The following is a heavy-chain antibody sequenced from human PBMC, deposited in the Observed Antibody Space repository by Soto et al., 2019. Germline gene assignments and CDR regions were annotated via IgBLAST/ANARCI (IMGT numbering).Heavy chain of an antibody. V-gene: IGHV4-31*03. CDR2: IYYSGNT. CDR1: GSSISSGAYH. Sequence: SETLSLTCSVSGSSISSGAYHWSWIRQHPEKGLEWIGYIYYSGNTYYNPSLESRVSISRDTSKNQFSLNLSSVIAADTAVYYCARGNFHGSGTNWFGPWGQGTPVTVSS. J-gene: IGHJ5*02. CDR3: ARGNFHGSGTNWFGP. D-gene: IGHD3-10*01.